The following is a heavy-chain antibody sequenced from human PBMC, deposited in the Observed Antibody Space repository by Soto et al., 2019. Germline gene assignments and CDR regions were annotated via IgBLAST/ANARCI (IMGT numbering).Heavy chain of an antibody. J-gene: IGHJ6*02. CDR1: VGSVSGYY. CDR2: IHYGGTT. V-gene: IGHV4-59*02. CDR3: TRHAIIPKFQYGLDV. Sequence: AAETLSLRCTVSVGSVSGYYWSWIRQPPGKGLEWLGYIHYGGTTMYNPSVKSRVTISVDTSNNQFSLRLNSVTAADTAVYYCTRHAIIPKFQYGLDVWGQGTTVTV. D-gene: IGHD2-2*01.